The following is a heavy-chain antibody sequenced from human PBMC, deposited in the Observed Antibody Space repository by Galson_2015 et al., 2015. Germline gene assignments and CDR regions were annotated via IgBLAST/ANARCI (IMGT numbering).Heavy chain of an antibody. Sequence: SLRLSCAASGFTFSSYAMHWVRQAPGKGLEWVAVISYDGSNKYYADSVKGRFTISRDNSKNTLYLQMNSLRAEDTAVYYCARDVLKDLWGRGTLVTVSS. CDR2: ISYDGSNK. J-gene: IGHJ2*01. D-gene: IGHD3-10*01. CDR3: ARDVLKDL. V-gene: IGHV3-30-3*01. CDR1: GFTFSSYA.